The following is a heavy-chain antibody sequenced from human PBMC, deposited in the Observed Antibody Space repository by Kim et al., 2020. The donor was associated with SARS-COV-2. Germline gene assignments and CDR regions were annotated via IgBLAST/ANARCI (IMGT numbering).Heavy chain of an antibody. D-gene: IGHD3-22*01. J-gene: IGHJ4*02. V-gene: IGHV3-30*18. CDR2: ISYDGSNK. Sequence: GGSLRLSCAASRFTFSTYGMHWVRQAPGKGLEWVAVISYDGSNKYYADSVKGRFTISRDNSKNTLYLQMNSLRGEDTAVYYCAKGTGITMIMDYWGQGTLVTVSS. CDR3: AKGTGITMIMDY. CDR1: RFTFSTYG.